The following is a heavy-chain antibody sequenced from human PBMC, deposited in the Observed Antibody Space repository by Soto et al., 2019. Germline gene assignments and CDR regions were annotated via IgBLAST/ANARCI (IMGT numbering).Heavy chain of an antibody. CDR1: GYNFINYG. Sequence: QVHLVQSGVEVKKPGASVKVSCKASGYNFINYGITWVRQAPGQGLEWMGWISVHNGNTNYAQKLQGRVTMTTETSPSTDYVELRGLRSDDTAVYYCVRDLDGSGSYYTDYWGPGTLVTVSS. CDR2: ISVHNGNT. D-gene: IGHD3-10*01. V-gene: IGHV1-18*01. CDR3: VRDLDGSGSYYTDY. J-gene: IGHJ4*02.